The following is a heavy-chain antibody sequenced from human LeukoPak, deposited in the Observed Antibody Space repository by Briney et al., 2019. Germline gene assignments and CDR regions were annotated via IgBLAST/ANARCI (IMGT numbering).Heavy chain of an antibody. CDR3: ALGYSSGWYYFDY. CDR2: INTNTGNP. J-gene: IGHJ4*02. D-gene: IGHD6-19*01. V-gene: IGHV7-4-1*02. Sequence: GWINTNTGNPTYAQGFTGRFVFSLDTSVSTAYLQISSLKAEDTAVYYCALGYSSGWYYFDYWGQGTLVTVSS.